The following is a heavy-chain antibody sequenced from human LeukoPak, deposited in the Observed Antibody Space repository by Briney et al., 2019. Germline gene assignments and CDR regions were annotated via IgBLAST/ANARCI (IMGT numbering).Heavy chain of an antibody. J-gene: IGHJ4*02. Sequence: SETLSLTCTVSGGSINSGTFYWGWIRQPPGKGLEWIGSMYYDGSSYYNPSLKSRVTTSIDTSKNQFSLKLTSVTAADTAVYFCARRSDSGSDDGEDYFDYWGQGTLVTVSS. V-gene: IGHV4-39*01. D-gene: IGHD1-26*01. CDR2: MYYDGSS. CDR1: GGSINSGTFY. CDR3: ARRSDSGSDDGEDYFDY.